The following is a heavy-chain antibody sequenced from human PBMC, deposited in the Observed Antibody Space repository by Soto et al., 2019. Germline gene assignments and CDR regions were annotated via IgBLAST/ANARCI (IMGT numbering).Heavy chain of an antibody. Sequence: SXTLSLTCAVSGGSISSGGYSWSWIRQPPGKGLEWIGYIYHSGSTYYNPSLKSRVTISVDRSKNQFSLKLSSVTAADTAVYYCASHGITGTWVSYYGMDVWGQGTTVTVSS. CDR1: GGSISSGGYS. D-gene: IGHD1-7*01. V-gene: IGHV4-30-2*01. CDR2: IYHSGST. J-gene: IGHJ6*02. CDR3: ASHGITGTWVSYYGMDV.